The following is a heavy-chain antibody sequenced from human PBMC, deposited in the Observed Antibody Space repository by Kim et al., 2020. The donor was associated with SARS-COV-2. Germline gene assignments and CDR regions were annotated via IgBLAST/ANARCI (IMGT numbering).Heavy chain of an antibody. V-gene: IGHV3-11*01. CDR3: ARTHYSSQHYYYMDV. J-gene: IGHJ6*03. D-gene: IGHD2-21*01. Sequence: DSVKGRLTISRDNAKNSLYLQINSLRAEDTAVFYCARTHYSSQHYYYMDVWGKGTTVTVSS.